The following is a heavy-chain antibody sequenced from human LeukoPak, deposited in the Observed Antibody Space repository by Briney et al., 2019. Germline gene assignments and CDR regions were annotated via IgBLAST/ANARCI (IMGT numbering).Heavy chain of an antibody. V-gene: IGHV4-59*12. D-gene: IGHD3-22*01. J-gene: IGHJ4*02. Sequence: SETLSLTCTVSGDSISSYYWTWIRQPPGKGLEWIGSIYYSGNTKYNPSLKGRVTISVDTSKNQFSLKLTSVTAADTAVYYCARDFRGYDRSGYFATWGQGTLVTVSS. CDR2: IYYSGNT. CDR3: ARDFRGYDRSGYFAT. CDR1: GDSISSYY.